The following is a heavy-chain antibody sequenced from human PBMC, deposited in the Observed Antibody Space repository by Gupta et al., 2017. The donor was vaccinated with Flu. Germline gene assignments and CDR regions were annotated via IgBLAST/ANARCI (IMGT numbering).Heavy chain of an antibody. CDR3: TGQVGYFDY. V-gene: IGHV3-15*01. CDR2: IKSKTDGGTT. J-gene: IGHJ4*02. Sequence: WVRQAPGKGLEWVGRIKSKTDGGTTDYAAPVKGRFTISRDDSKNTLYLQMNSLKTEDTAVYYCTGQVGYFDYWGQGTLVTVSS. D-gene: IGHD1-26*01.